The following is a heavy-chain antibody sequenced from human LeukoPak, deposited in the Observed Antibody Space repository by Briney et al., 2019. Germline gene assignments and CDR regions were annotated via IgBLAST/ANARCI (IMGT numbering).Heavy chain of an antibody. CDR2: ISSSSSYI. D-gene: IGHD3-10*01. J-gene: IGHJ6*02. CDR3: ARRGPYYYGSGSPYYYYGMDV. Sequence: NPGGSLRLSCAASGFTFSSYSMNWVRQAPGKGLEWVSSISSSSSYIYYADSVKGRFTISRDNAKNSLYLQMNSLRAEDTAVYYCARRGPYYYGSGSPYYYYGMDVWGQGTTVTVSS. CDR1: GFTFSSYS. V-gene: IGHV3-21*01.